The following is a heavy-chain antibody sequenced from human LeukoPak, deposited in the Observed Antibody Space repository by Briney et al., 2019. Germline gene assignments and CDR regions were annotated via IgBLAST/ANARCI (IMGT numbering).Heavy chain of an antibody. Sequence: PGGSVRLCCAASGFTFSDYYMSWIRQAPGKGLEWVSYISSSGSTIYYADSVKGRFTISRDNAKNSLYLQMNSLRAEDTAVYYCAREVSYPGGAFDIWGQGTMVTVSS. J-gene: IGHJ3*02. CDR2: ISSSGSTI. CDR1: GFTFSDYY. CDR3: AREVSYPGGAFDI. V-gene: IGHV3-11*01. D-gene: IGHD3-10*01.